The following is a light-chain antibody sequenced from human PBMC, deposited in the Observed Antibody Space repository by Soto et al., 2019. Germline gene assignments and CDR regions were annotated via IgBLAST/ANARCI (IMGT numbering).Light chain of an antibody. J-gene: IGKJ5*01. V-gene: IGKV3-20*01. Sequence: LVLTQSPGTLSLSPGERVTLSCRASQSVTTRLAWYPHKPGQAPTLLMSGASNRASGVPVRFSGSGSGTDFNLTITSLETEDFALYYCQQYGGSPITFGLGTRLEIK. CDR2: GAS. CDR1: QSVTTR. CDR3: QQYGGSPIT.